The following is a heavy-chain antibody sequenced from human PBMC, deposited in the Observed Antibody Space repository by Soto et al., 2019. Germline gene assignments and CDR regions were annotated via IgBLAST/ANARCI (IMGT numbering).Heavy chain of an antibody. Sequence: GGSLRLSCAASGFPFSSYSMNWVRQAPGKGLEWVSYISSSSSTIYYADSVKGRFTISRDNAKNSLYLQMNSLRDEDTAVYYCARDLHDFWSGSLPGMDVWGQGTTVTVSS. CDR3: ARDLHDFWSGSLPGMDV. CDR1: GFPFSSYS. D-gene: IGHD3-3*01. J-gene: IGHJ6*02. V-gene: IGHV3-48*02. CDR2: ISSSSSTI.